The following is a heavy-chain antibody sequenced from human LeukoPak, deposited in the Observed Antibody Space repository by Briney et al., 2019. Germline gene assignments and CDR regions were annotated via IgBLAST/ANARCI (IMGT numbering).Heavy chain of an antibody. CDR2: IYYSGST. Sequence: SETLSLTCTVSGGSISSYYWSWIRQPPGKGLEWIGYIYYSGSTNYNPSLKSRVTISVDTSKNQFSLKLSSVTAADTAVYYCARGPQAKYHYDIPDAFDIWGQGTMVTVSS. CDR1: GGSISSYY. J-gene: IGHJ3*02. CDR3: ARGPQAKYHYDIPDAFDI. V-gene: IGHV4-59*01. D-gene: IGHD3-22*01.